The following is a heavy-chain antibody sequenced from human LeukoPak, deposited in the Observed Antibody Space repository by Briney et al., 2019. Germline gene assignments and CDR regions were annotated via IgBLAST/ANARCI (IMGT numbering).Heavy chain of an antibody. J-gene: IGHJ6*02. Sequence: QPGGSLRLSCAASGFTFSSYGMHWVRQAPGKGLEWVEVISYDGSNKYYADSVKGRFTISRDNPKNTLYLQMNSLRAEDTAVYYCAKELWPNYYYYYYGMDVWGQGTTVTVSS. V-gene: IGHV3-30*18. D-gene: IGHD1-1*01. CDR3: AKELWPNYYYYYYGMDV. CDR1: GFTFSSYG. CDR2: ISYDGSNK.